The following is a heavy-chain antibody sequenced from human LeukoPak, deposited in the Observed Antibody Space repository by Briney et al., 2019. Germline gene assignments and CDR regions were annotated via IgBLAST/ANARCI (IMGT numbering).Heavy chain of an antibody. D-gene: IGHD2-2*02. J-gene: IGHJ4*02. CDR1: GFTVSSNY. CDR3: TRPGYCSSTSCYRGDY. V-gene: IGHV3-53*01. Sequence: GGSLRLSCAASGFTVSSNYMTWVRQAPGKGLEWVSVIYSGGNTYYADSVKGRFTISRDNSKNTVYLQMNSLRAEDTAVYYCTRPGYCSSTSCYRGDYWGQGTLVTVSS. CDR2: IYSGGNT.